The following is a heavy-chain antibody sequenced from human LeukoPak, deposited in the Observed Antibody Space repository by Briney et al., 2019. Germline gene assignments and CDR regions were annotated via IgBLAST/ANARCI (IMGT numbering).Heavy chain of an antibody. J-gene: IGHJ4*02. Sequence: GGSLRLSCAASGFTFSSYAITWVRQAPGKGLEWVSAVSSNGAKTYYVDSVKGRFTISRDNAKNSLYMQMNSLRVGDTAVYYCARGGIAMAGSMSLMDWGQGTLVTVSS. CDR2: VSSNGAKT. CDR3: ARGGIAMAGSMSLMD. D-gene: IGHD6-19*01. CDR1: GFTFSSYA. V-gene: IGHV3-23*01.